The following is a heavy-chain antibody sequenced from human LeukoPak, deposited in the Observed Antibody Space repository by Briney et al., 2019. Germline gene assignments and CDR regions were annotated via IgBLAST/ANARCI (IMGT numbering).Heavy chain of an antibody. Sequence: PSETLSLTCAVSGVSISSTNYYWGWIRQPPGKGLEWIGIIYYSGSTYYNPSLKSRVTISVDTSKNQYSLKLSSVTAADTAVYYCARPLTSFYYMDVWGKGTTVTVSS. V-gene: IGHV4-39*01. CDR2: IYYSGST. CDR3: ARPLTSFYYMDV. J-gene: IGHJ6*03. D-gene: IGHD2-21*02. CDR1: GVSISSTNYY.